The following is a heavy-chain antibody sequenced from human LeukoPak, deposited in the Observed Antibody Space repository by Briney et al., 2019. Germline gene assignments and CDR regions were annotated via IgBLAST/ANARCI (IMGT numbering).Heavy chain of an antibody. Sequence: PGGSLRLSCAASGFTFSSYAMSWVRQAPGKGLEWVSSISGSGGSTYYADSVKGRFTISRDNSKNTLSLQMNSLRAEDTAVYYCAKADRADVPSKVDYWGQGTLVTVSS. CDR3: AKADRADVPSKVDY. V-gene: IGHV3-23*01. D-gene: IGHD3-10*01. CDR1: GFTFSSYA. J-gene: IGHJ4*02. CDR2: ISGSGGST.